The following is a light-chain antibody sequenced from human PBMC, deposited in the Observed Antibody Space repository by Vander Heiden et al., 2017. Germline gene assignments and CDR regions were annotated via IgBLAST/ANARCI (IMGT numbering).Light chain of an antibody. CDR1: SSDVGAYNY. Sequence: QSALTQPASGSGSPGQSTTISCTGTSSDVGAYNYVSWYQQHPGKAPKLIIYDVTNRPSGVSNRFSGSKSGNTASLTTSGLQDEDEADYYCSSYTSSNTLVFGTGTKVTVL. V-gene: IGLV2-14*03. CDR3: SSYTSSNTLV. J-gene: IGLJ1*01. CDR2: DVT.